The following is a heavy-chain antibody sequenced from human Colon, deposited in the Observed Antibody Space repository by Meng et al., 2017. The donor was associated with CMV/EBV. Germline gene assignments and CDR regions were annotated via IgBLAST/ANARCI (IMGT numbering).Heavy chain of an antibody. CDR3: ARMKLGTSDAFDI. CDR1: GGSFSSYY. D-gene: IGHD7-27*01. Sequence: SETLSLTCAVYGGSFSSYYWSWVRQPPGKGLDWIGEINHSGSTNYNPSLKSRVTISVDTSKKQFSLKLSSVTAADTAVYYCARMKLGTSDAFDIWGQGTMVTVSS. J-gene: IGHJ3*02. CDR2: INHSGST. V-gene: IGHV4-34*01.